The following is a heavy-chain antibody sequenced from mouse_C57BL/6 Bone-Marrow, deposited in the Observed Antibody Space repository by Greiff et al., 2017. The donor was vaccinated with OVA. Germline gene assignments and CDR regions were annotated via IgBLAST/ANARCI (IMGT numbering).Heavy chain of an antibody. CDR1: GFTFSDYG. CDR3: ASSSGPFAY. D-gene: IGHD3-2*02. Sequence: EVMLVESGGGLVKPGGSLKLSCAASGFTFSDYGMHWVRQAPEKGLEWVAYISSGSSTIYYADTVKGRFTISRDNAKNTLFLQMTSLRSEDTAMYYCASSSGPFAYWGQGTLVTVSA. V-gene: IGHV5-17*01. CDR2: ISSGSSTI. J-gene: IGHJ3*01.